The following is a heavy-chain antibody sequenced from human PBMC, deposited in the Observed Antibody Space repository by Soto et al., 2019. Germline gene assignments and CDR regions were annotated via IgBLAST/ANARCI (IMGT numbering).Heavy chain of an antibody. CDR2: ISSSSSYI. V-gene: IGHV3-21*01. J-gene: IGHJ6*02. Sequence: PGGSLRLSCAASGFTFSSYSMNWVRQAPGKGLEWVSSISSSSSYIYYADSVKGRFTISRDNAKNSLYLQMNSLRAEDTAVYYCARVGARYGDSPGYYYYGMDVWGQGTTVTVSS. D-gene: IGHD4-17*01. CDR3: ARVGARYGDSPGYYYYGMDV. CDR1: GFTFSSYS.